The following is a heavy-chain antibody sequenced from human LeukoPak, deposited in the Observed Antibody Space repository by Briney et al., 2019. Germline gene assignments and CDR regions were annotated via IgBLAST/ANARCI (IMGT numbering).Heavy chain of an antibody. CDR2: IYYSGST. V-gene: IGHV4-31*03. D-gene: IGHD6-13*01. CDR3: ARGIRGTAAGFFDY. J-gene: IGHJ4*02. Sequence: SETLSLTCTVSGGSISSGGYYWSWIRQHPGKGLEWIGYIYYSGSTYYNPSLKSRVTISVDTSKNQFSLKLSSVTAADTAVCYCARGIRGTAAGFFDYWGQGTLVTVSS. CDR1: GGSISSGGYY.